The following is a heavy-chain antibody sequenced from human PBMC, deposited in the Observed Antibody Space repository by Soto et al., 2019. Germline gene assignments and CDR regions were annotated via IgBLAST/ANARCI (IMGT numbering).Heavy chain of an antibody. CDR2: IYHSGST. Sequence: SETLSLTCAVSGGSISSSNWWSWVRQPPGKGLEWIGEIYHSGSTNYNPSLKSRVTISVDKSKNQFSLKLSSVTAADTAVYYCARQWLVLDYYYGMDVWGQGTTVTVSS. J-gene: IGHJ6*02. D-gene: IGHD6-19*01. V-gene: IGHV4-4*02. CDR1: GGSISSSNW. CDR3: ARQWLVLDYYYGMDV.